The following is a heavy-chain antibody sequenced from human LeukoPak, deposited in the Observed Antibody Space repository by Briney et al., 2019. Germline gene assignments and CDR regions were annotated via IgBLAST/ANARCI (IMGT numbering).Heavy chain of an antibody. CDR1: GLTFSSYW. D-gene: IGHD3-10*01. J-gene: IGHJ4*02. CDR2: INQDGSEK. Sequence: EVQVVESGGGVVQPGGSLRLSCAASGLTFSSYWMTWVRQAPGKGLAWVANINQDGSEKYYVDSVKGRFTISRDNGKNSLYPQLIILSAEDTAVYYCAREGRGEYFDYWGQGTLVTVSS. V-gene: IGHV3-7*01. CDR3: AREGRGEYFDY.